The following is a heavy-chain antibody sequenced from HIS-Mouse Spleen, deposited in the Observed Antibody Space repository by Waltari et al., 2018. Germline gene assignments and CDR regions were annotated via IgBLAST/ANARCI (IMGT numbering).Heavy chain of an antibody. V-gene: IGHV4-39*01. CDR3: AYGDYFDY. CDR2: IYYSGST. J-gene: IGHJ4*02. Sequence: QLQLQESGPGLVKPSDTLSLTCTVSAGSISSSSYYWGWIRQPPGTGLAWIGSIYYSGSTYYNPSLKSRVTISVDTSKNQFSLKLSSVTAADTAVYYCAYGDYFDYWGQGTLVTVSS. D-gene: IGHD4-17*01. CDR1: AGSISSSSYY.